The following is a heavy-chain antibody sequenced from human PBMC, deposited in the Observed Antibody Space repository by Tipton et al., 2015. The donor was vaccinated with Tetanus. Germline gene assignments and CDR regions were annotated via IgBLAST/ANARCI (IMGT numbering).Heavy chain of an antibody. CDR3: AEKHKAVGGSYFHYAFDI. J-gene: IGHJ3*02. CDR1: GDSVSSNSAA. D-gene: IGHD1-26*01. V-gene: IGHV6-1*01. CDR2: TYYRSKWYN. Sequence: GLVKPSQTLSLTCAISGDSVSSNSAAWNWIRQSPSRGLEWLGRTYYRSKWYNDYAVSVKSRITINPDTSKNQFSLQLNSVTPEDTAVYYCAEKHKAVGGSYFHYAFDIWGQGTMVTVSS.